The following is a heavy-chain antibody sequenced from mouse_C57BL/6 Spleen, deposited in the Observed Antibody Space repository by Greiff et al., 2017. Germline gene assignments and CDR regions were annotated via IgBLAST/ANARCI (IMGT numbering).Heavy chain of an antibody. CDR3: ARECNFLLFDY. V-gene: IGHV1-22*01. D-gene: IGHD2-1*01. CDR2: INPNNGGT. J-gene: IGHJ2*01. CDR1: GYTFTDYN. Sequence: EVQLQQSGPELVKPGASVKMSCKASGYTFTDYNMHWVKQSHGKSLEWIGYINPNNGGTSYNQKFKGKATLTVHKSSSTAYMELRSLTSEDSAVYYCARECNFLLFDYWGQGTTLTVSS.